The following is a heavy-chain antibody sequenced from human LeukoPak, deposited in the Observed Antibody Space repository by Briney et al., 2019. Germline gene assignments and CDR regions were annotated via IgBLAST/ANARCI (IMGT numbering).Heavy chain of an antibody. V-gene: IGHV3-7*01. CDR1: GLTFSSQW. CDR2: IGGDGDKK. J-gene: IGHJ4*02. CDR3: ARDRGWRLLDY. Sequence: GGSLRLSCAASGLTFSSQWMTWVRQAPGKGLEWLANIGGDGDKKFYVDSVKGRFTISRDNVENSLYLQMNNLRVEDTAVYYCARDRGWRLLDYWGQGTLVTVSS. D-gene: IGHD6-25*01.